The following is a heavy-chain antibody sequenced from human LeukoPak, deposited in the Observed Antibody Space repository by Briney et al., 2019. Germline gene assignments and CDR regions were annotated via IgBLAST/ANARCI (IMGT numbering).Heavy chain of an antibody. Sequence: TLSLTCTVSGGSISSGGYYWSWIRQHPGTGLEWIGYIYYSGSTYYNPSLKSRVTISVDTSKNQFSLKLSSVTAADTAVYYCARDGDSSSSHPGAVDYWGQGTLVTVSS. D-gene: IGHD6-13*01. J-gene: IGHJ4*02. CDR1: GGSISSGGYY. V-gene: IGHV4-31*03. CDR3: ARDGDSSSSHPGAVDY. CDR2: IYYSGST.